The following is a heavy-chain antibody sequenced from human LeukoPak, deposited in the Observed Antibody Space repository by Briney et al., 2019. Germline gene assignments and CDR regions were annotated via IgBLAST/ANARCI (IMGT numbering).Heavy chain of an antibody. V-gene: IGHV1-2*02. CDR2: INPNSGGT. J-gene: IGHJ5*02. CDR1: GYTFTGYY. CDR3: ARDTGWAALYFPTFDP. Sequence: ASVKVSCKASGYTFTGYYMHWVRQAPGQGLEWMGWINPNSGGTNYAQKFQGRVTMTRGTSISTAYMELSRLRSDDTAVYYCARDTGWAALYFPTFDPWGQGTLVTVSS. D-gene: IGHD1-14*01.